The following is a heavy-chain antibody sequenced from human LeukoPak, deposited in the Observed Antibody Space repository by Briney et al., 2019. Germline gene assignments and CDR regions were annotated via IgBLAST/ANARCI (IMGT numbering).Heavy chain of an antibody. CDR3: ARDQGEQWLVHFDY. J-gene: IGHJ4*02. V-gene: IGHV4-4*07. CDR1: GGSISSYY. D-gene: IGHD6-19*01. CDR2: IYTSGST. Sequence: SETLSLTSTVSGGSISSYYWSWIRQPAGKGLEWIGRIYTSGSTNYNPSLKSRVTMSVDTSKNQFSLKLSSVTAADTAVYYCARDQGEQWLVHFDYWGQGTLVTVSS.